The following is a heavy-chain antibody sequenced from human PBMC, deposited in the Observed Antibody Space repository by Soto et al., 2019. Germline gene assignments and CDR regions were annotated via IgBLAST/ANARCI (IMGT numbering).Heavy chain of an antibody. CDR2: ISSSSSTI. CDR1: GFTFSSYS. CDR3: ARAGAQYYDYVWGSYRYKGWFDP. D-gene: IGHD3-16*02. Sequence: PGGSLRLSCAASGFTFSSYSMNWVRKAQGKGREWFSYISSSSSTIYYADSVKGRFTISRDNAKNSLYLQMNSLRDEDTAVYYCARAGAQYYDYVWGSYRYKGWFDPWGQGTLVTVSS. V-gene: IGHV3-48*02. J-gene: IGHJ5*02.